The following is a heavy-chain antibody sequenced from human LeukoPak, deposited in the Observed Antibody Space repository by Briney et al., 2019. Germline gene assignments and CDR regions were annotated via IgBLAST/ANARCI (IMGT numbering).Heavy chain of an antibody. CDR2: ISSSGSTI. CDR3: ARHSSTWYSAFDI. J-gene: IGHJ3*02. D-gene: IGHD6-13*01. V-gene: IGHV3-48*03. Sequence: GGSLRLSCAASGFTFSSYEMNWVRQAPGKGLEWVSYISSSGSTIYYADSVKGRFTISRDNAKNSLYLQMNSLRAEDTAVYYCARHSSTWYSAFDIWGQGTMVTVSS. CDR1: GFTFSSYE.